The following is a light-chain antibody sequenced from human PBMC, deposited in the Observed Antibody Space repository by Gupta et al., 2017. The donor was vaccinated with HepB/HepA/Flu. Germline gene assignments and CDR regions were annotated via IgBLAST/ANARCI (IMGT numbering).Light chain of an antibody. Sequence: QSALTHPRSLPGSPGQSVAISCTGTSGDVGYYDYVSWFQHHPGAAPKLILYDVTKRPSGVPERFSGSKSGNTASLTISGLQSEDEADYYCCSYAGTYTVMFGGGTKLTVL. CDR2: DVT. V-gene: IGLV2-11*01. J-gene: IGLJ3*02. CDR3: CSYAGTYTVM. CDR1: SGDVGYYDY.